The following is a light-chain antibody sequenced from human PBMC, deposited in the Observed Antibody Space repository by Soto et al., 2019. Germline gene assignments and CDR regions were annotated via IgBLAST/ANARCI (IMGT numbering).Light chain of an antibody. J-gene: IGKJ1*01. V-gene: IGKV3-11*01. CDR3: QQRSNWPLG. CDR2: DAS. CDR1: QSVSSY. Sequence: EIVLTQSPATLSLSPGERATLSCRASQSVSSYLAWYQQKPGQAPRLLIYDASNRATGIPARFSGSGSGTDFTLTISSLEPEDCAVYYCQQRSNWPLGFGQGTKVEIK.